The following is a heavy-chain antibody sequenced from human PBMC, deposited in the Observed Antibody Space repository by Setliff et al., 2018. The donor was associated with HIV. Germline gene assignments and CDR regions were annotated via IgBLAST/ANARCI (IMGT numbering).Heavy chain of an antibody. D-gene: IGHD3-3*01. CDR2: INWNGGST. J-gene: IGHJ6*03. Sequence: LRLSCAASGFRFDDYGMNWVRQVPGKGLEWVSIINWNGGSTGYADSVKGRFTISRDNAKKSLYLQMNSLRADDTALYYCARAAIFGVTYYYYYYMDVWGKGTTVTVSS. CDR3: ARAAIFGVTYYYYYYMDV. CDR1: GFRFDDYG. V-gene: IGHV3-20*04.